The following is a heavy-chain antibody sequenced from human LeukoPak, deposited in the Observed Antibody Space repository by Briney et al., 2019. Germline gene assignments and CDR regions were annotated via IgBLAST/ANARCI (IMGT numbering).Heavy chain of an antibody. Sequence: GGSLRLSCAASRFSFSDYNMNWVRQAPGKGLEWVSSISHSGSISYADSVKGRFTISRDNSKNTLYLQMSSLRAEDTAIYYCAKELTERWLIDAFDIWGQGTVVTVSS. V-gene: IGHV3-23*01. CDR1: RFSFSDYN. CDR3: AKELTERWLIDAFDI. J-gene: IGHJ3*02. CDR2: ISHSGSI. D-gene: IGHD6-19*01.